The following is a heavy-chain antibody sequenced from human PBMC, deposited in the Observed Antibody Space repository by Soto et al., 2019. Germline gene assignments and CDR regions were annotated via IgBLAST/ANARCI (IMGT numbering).Heavy chain of an antibody. Sequence: ASVKVSCKASGYTFTGYYIHWVRQAPGQGLEWMGWINPNSGGTNYAQKFQGWVTMTRDTSISTAYMELSRLRSDDTAVYYCARSTGTAPYYYYYYGMDVWGQGTTVTVSS. CDR2: INPNSGGT. D-gene: IGHD1-1*01. CDR1: GYTFTGYY. J-gene: IGHJ6*02. CDR3: ARSTGTAPYYYYYYGMDV. V-gene: IGHV1-2*04.